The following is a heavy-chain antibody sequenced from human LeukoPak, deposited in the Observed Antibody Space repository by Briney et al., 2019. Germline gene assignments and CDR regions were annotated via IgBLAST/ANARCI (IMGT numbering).Heavy chain of an antibody. V-gene: IGHV5-51*01. J-gene: IGHJ4*02. CDR3: ARLLQGVAGTWGY. CDR2: IYPGDSDT. Sequence: GESLKISCKGSGYIFTTYWIAWVRQLPGKGLEWMGMIYPGDSDTRYSPSFQGQITISVDKSISIAYLQWSSLKASDTAMYYCARLLQGVAGTWGYWGQGTLVTV. D-gene: IGHD6-19*01. CDR1: GYIFTTYW.